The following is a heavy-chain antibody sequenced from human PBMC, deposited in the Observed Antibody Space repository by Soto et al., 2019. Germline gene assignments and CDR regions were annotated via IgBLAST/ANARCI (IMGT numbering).Heavy chain of an antibody. CDR2: IIPIFGTA. Sequence: ASVKVSCKASGGTFSSYAISWVRQAPGQGLEWMGGIIPIFGTANYAQKFQGRVTITADESTSTAYMELSSLRSEDTAVYYCAGGGGSSPRHGWFDPWGQGTLVTVSS. CDR1: GGTFSSYA. CDR3: AGGGGSSPRHGWFDP. J-gene: IGHJ5*02. V-gene: IGHV1-69*13. D-gene: IGHD6-6*01.